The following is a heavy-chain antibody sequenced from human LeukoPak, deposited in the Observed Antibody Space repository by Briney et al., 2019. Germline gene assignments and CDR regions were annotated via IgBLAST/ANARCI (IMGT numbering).Heavy chain of an antibody. CDR2: ISYDESDK. D-gene: IGHD2-15*01. J-gene: IGHJ6*02. CDR1: GLTFSNYG. V-gene: IGHV3-30*18. CDR3: AKGVVAATNAAYYGMDV. Sequence: GGSLRLSCAASGLTFSNYGMNWVRQAPGKGLEWVAVISYDESDKYYADSVKGRFTISRDNSKNTLYLQMNSLRPEDTAVYYCAKGVVAATNAAYYGMDVWGQGTTVTVSS.